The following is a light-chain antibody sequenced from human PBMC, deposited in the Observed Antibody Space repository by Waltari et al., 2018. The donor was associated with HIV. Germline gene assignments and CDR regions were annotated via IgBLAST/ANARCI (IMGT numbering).Light chain of an antibody. CDR2: TAS. Sequence: DIQLTQSPSTLSASVGDRVTITCRASQSISNWLALYQQKPGKAPKLLSYTASNLESGVPSRFSGSGSGTEFTLTISSLQPDDFATYYCQQYNSYSRAFGQGTKVEIK. V-gene: IGKV1-5*03. J-gene: IGKJ1*01. CDR3: QQYNSYSRA. CDR1: QSISNW.